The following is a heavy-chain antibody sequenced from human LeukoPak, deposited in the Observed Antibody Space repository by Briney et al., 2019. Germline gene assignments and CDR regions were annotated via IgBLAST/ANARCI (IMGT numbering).Heavy chain of an antibody. D-gene: IGHD1-26*01. J-gene: IGHJ4*02. CDR3: ARDSRETLDY. CDR2: IYHSGST. V-gene: IGHV4-30-2*01. CDR1: GGSISSGGYY. Sequence: PSQTLSLTCTVSGGSISSGGYYWSWIRQPPGKGLEWIGYIYHSGSTYYNPSLKSRVTISVDRSKNQFSLKLSSVTAADTAVYYCARDSRETLDYWGQGTLVTVSS.